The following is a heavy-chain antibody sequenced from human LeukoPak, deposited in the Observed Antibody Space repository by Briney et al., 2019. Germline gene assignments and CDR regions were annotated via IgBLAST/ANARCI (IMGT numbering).Heavy chain of an antibody. J-gene: IGHJ6*04. Sequence: GGSLRLSCAASGFTFSSYEMNWGRQAPGKGLEWISYISSSGSTIYYADSVKGRFTISRDNAKNSLYLQMNSLRAEDTAVYYCAELGITMIGGVWGKGTTVTISS. CDR2: ISSSGSTI. D-gene: IGHD3-10*02. CDR3: AELGITMIGGV. CDR1: GFTFSSYE. V-gene: IGHV3-48*03.